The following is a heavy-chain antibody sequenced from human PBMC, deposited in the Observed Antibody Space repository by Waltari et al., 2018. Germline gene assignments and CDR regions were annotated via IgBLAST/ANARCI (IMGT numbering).Heavy chain of an antibody. CDR3: ALDTGALWMDV. Sequence: QVQLVQSGAEVKQPGASVKISCKTSEYTFTSSYIPWVRQAPGQGLEWMGIINPSGGSTIYAQKFQGRVTMTRDTSTSTVYMELSSLRSEDTAVYYCALDTGALWMDVWGQGTTVTVSS. J-gene: IGHJ6*02. CDR1: EYTFTSSY. D-gene: IGHD2-21*01. CDR2: INPSGGST. V-gene: IGHV1-46*01.